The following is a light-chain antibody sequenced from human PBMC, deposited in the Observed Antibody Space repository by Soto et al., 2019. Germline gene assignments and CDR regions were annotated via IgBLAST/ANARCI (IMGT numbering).Light chain of an antibody. CDR3: QQYNNWPWT. CDR2: GAS. V-gene: IGKV3-15*01. Sequence: ETVMTQSPATPSVSPGGRATLSCRASQSISDTLAWYQQKPGQAPRLLIHGASTRATGFPARFSGSGSGTDFTLTISSLQSEDFAVYYCQQYNNWPWTFGQGTKVDI. CDR1: QSISDT. J-gene: IGKJ1*01.